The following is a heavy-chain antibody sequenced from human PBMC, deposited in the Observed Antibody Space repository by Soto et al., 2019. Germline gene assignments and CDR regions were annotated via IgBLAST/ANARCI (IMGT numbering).Heavy chain of an antibody. CDR3: XREVVGYNWNFDY. D-gene: IGHD1-20*01. J-gene: IGHJ4*02. V-gene: IGHV3-66*01. CDR2: IYSGGST. CDR1: GFTVSSNY. Sequence: EVQLVXXGGGLVQPGGSLRLSCAASGFTVSSNYMSWVRQAPGKGLEWVSVIYSGGSTYYADSVKGRFXXXXXXXXXTXXXXXXXXXXXXXXXYYXXREVVGYNWNFDYWGQGTLVTV.